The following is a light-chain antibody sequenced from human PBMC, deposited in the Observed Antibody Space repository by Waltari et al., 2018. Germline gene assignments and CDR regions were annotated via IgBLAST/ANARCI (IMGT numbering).Light chain of an antibody. CDR3: QQRSNWLALT. Sequence: EIVLTQSPATLSLSPGERATLSCRASQSVSSYLAWYQQKPGPATRPLLHAPPNRATGXPAXXXGSGXGTDFTLXISXXEPEDFAVYYCQQRSNWLALTFGGGTKVEIK. CDR1: QSVSSY. J-gene: IGKJ4*01. V-gene: IGKV3-11*01. CDR2: APP.